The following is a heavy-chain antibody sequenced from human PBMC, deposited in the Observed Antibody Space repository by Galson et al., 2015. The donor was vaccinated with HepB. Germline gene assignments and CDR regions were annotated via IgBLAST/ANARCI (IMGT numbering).Heavy chain of an antibody. V-gene: IGHV1-2*04. D-gene: IGHD6-13*01. J-gene: IGHJ6*01. CDR3: ARELISSSWYKDYYYYGMDV. CDR2: INPNSGGT. CDR1: GYTFTGYH. Sequence: SVKVSCKASGYTFTGYHMHWVRQAPGQGLEWMGWINPNSGGTNYAQKFQGWVTMTRDTSISTAYMELSRLRSDDTAVYYCARELISSSWYKDYYYYGMDVWGQGTTVTVSS.